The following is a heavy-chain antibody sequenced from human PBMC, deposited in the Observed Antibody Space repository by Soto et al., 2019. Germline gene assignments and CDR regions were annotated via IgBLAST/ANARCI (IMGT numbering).Heavy chain of an antibody. V-gene: IGHV4-59*08. CDR2: IYYSGST. CDR1: GGSISSYY. D-gene: IGHD1-1*01. CDR3: ARHDKTDDYFAF. Sequence: SETLSLTCTVSGGSISSYYWSWIRQPPGKGLEWIGYIYYSGSTNYNPSLKSRVTISVDTSKNQFSLKVSSVTAADTAVYYCARHDKTDDYFAFWGQGTLVTVSS. J-gene: IGHJ4*02.